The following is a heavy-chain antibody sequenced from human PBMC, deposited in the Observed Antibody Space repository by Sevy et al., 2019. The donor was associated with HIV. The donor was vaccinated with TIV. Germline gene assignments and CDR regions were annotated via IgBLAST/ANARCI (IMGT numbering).Heavy chain of an antibody. J-gene: IGHJ6*02. CDR1: GFNFGDYA. Sequence: GGSLRLSCTASGFNFGDYAMSWCRQAPGKGLECIGFIRSKTYGGTTEYAASVKGRFTISRDDSNSIASLQMNSLKTEDTAVYYCARVRGTISPYYYFGMDVWGQGTTVTVSS. D-gene: IGHD3-16*01. CDR3: ARVRGTISPYYYFGMDV. CDR2: IRSKTYGGTT. V-gene: IGHV3-49*03.